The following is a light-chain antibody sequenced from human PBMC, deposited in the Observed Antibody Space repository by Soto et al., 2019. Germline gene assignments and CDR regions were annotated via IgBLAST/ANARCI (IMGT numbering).Light chain of an antibody. J-gene: IGKJ4*01. CDR2: DAS. V-gene: IGKV3-11*01. CDR3: QQRTNWPLT. CDR1: QSVDKY. Sequence: EIVLTQSPATLSFSPGERATLSCRASQSVDKYLVWYQQKPGQAPRLLIYDASSRATGIPARFSGSGSGPEFSLTITSLEPEDFALYYCQQRTNWPLTFGGGTKLEIK.